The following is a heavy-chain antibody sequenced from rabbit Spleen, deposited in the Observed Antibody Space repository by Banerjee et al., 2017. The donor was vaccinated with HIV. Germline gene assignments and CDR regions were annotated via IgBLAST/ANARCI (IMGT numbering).Heavy chain of an antibody. CDR3: ARDLTDVIGWNFGW. CDR1: GLDLSSRYW. Sequence: QSLEESGGDLVKPGASLTLTCKASGLDLSSRYWICWVRQAPGKGLEWIACIDVAKSGDTYYTNWAKGRFTISKTSSTTVALQVPSLTVADTASYFCARDLTDVIGWNFGWWGPGTLVTVS. CDR2: IDVAKSGDT. V-gene: IGHV1S40*01. J-gene: IGHJ4*01. D-gene: IGHD1-1*01.